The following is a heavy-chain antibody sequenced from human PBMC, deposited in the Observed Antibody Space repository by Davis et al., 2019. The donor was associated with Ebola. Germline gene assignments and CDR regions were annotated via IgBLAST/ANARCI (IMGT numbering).Heavy chain of an antibody. D-gene: IGHD3-3*01. CDR3: ARNGVVIIEGYFQH. CDR1: GFTFSSYS. J-gene: IGHJ1*01. V-gene: IGHV3-30*03. Sequence: PGGSLRLSCAASGFTFSSYSMNWVRQAPGKGLEWVAVISYDGSNKYYADSVKGRFTISRDNSKNTLYLQMNSLRAEDTAVYYCARNGVVIIEGYFQHWGQGTLVTVSS. CDR2: ISYDGSNK.